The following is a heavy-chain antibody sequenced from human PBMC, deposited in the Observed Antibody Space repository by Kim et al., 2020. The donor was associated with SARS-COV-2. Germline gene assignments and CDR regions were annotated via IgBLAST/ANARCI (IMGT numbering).Heavy chain of an antibody. D-gene: IGHD1-26*01. Sequence: GGSLRLSCAASGFTFSGYNVHWVRQTPGKGLVWVSRINDDGSKIKYADSVNGRFIISRDNAKRMVFLQMNGLRAEDSAVYYCARGIVGDSVAFDLWGHGTMVTVSS. CDR3: ARGIVGDSVAFDL. CDR1: GFTFSGYN. CDR2: INDDGSKI. V-gene: IGHV3-74*03. J-gene: IGHJ3*01.